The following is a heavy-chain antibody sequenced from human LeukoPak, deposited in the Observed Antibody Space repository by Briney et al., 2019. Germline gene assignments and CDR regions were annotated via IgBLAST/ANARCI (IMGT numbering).Heavy chain of an antibody. V-gene: IGHV3-21*01. D-gene: IGHD4-17*01. CDR2: ISSSSSYI. CDR3: ARDPAPYGVIPDY. J-gene: IGHJ4*02. CDR1: GFTFSSYS. Sequence: PGGSLRLSCAASGFTFSSYSMNWVRQAPGKGLEWVSSISSSSSYIYYADSVRGRSTISRDNAKNSLYLQMNSLRAEDTAVYYCARDPAPYGVIPDYWGQGTLVTVSS.